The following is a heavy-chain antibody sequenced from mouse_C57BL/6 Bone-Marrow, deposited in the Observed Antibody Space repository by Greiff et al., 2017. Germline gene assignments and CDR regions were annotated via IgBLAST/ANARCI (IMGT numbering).Heavy chain of an antibody. CDR3: ARRQLRLPTWFAY. V-gene: IGHV1-81*01. CDR1: GYTFTSYG. CDR2: IYPRSGNT. Sequence: QVQLQQSGAELARPGASVKLSCKASGYTFTSYGISWVKQRTGQGLEWIGEIYPRSGNTYYNEKFKGKATLTADKSSSTAYMELRSLTSEDSAVYFCARRQLRLPTWFAYWGQGTLVTVSA. D-gene: IGHD3-2*02. J-gene: IGHJ3*01.